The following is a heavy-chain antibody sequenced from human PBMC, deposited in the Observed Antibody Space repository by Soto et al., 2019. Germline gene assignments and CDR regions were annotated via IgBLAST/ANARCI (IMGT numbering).Heavy chain of an antibody. CDR1: GYTFKSFY. CDR2: INPTDGSV. Sequence: QVQLVQFGAEVKKPGASVKVSCTASGYTFKSFYMHWVRQAPGQGLEWIGMINPTDGSVSFAQKFQDGVTLTTDRPTSTVYMELSSLTREDTAVYFCARDFGRHGAVDTTGWFDPWGQGTLVTVSS. J-gene: IGHJ5*02. D-gene: IGHD3-3*01. CDR3: ARDFGRHGAVDTTGWFDP. V-gene: IGHV1-46*02.